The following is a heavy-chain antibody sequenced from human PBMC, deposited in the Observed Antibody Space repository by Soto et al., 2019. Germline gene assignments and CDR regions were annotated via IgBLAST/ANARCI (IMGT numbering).Heavy chain of an antibody. V-gene: IGHV1-46*01. D-gene: IGHD1-26*01. CDR2: INPCDGNT. CDR1: GYTFTSYY. Sequence: GASVKVSCKASGYTFTSYYMHWVRQAPGQGLEWMGIINPCDGNTRFAQKLQGRVTMTTDTSTSTAYMELRSLRSDDTAVYYCAREDRPVEWELRFDDWGQGTLVTVSS. J-gene: IGHJ4*02. CDR3: AREDRPVEWELRFDD.